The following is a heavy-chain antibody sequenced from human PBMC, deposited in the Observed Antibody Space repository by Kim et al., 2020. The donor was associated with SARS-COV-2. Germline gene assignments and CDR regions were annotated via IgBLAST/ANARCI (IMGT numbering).Heavy chain of an antibody. CDR3: SRHWGSERSFDY. Sequence: SETLSLTCAVSGGSISSYYWSWIRQPPGERLEWIGYISYSGSTNYNPSLKSRVTISVDTSKNQFSLKLSSVTAADTAAYYCSRHWGSERSFDYWGQGTQV. D-gene: IGHD3-10*01. CDR1: GGSISSYY. V-gene: IGHV4-59*08. J-gene: IGHJ4*02. CDR2: ISYSGST.